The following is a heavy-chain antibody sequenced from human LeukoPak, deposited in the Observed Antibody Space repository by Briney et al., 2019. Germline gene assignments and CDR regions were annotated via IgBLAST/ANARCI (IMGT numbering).Heavy chain of an antibody. D-gene: IGHD3-9*01. Sequence: GGSLRLSCAASGFTFSDYYMSWIRQAPGKGLEWVSYISSSSSYTNYADSVKGRFTISRDNAKNSLYLQMDSLRAEDTAVYYCARDLVIKSADYWGQGTLVTVSS. CDR1: GFTFSDYY. J-gene: IGHJ4*02. CDR2: ISSSSSYT. CDR3: ARDLVIKSADY. V-gene: IGHV3-11*05.